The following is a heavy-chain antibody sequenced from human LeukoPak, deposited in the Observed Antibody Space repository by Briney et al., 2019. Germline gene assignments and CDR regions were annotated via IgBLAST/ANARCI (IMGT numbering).Heavy chain of an antibody. CDR1: GFTFSSYG. Sequence: GGSLRLSCAASGFTFSSYGMHWVRQAPGKGLEWVAFIRYDGSSKYYADSVKGRFTISRDNSKNTLYLQMNSLRAEDTAVYYCAKETAAAGPFDYWGQGTLVTVSS. J-gene: IGHJ4*02. D-gene: IGHD6-13*01. CDR2: IRYDGSSK. CDR3: AKETAAAGPFDY. V-gene: IGHV3-30*02.